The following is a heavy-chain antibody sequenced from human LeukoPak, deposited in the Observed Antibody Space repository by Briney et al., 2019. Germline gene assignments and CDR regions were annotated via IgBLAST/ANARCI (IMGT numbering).Heavy chain of an antibody. CDR3: ARCYGSGSYCFGFDP. V-gene: IGHV4-34*01. J-gene: IGHJ5*02. CDR2: INHSGST. CDR1: GGSFSGYY. D-gene: IGHD3-10*01. Sequence: SETLSLTCAVYGGSFSGYYWSWIRQPPGKGLEWIGEINHSGSTNYNPSLMSRVTISVDTSKNQFSLKLSSVTAADTAVYYCARCYGSGSYCFGFDPWGQGTLVTVSS.